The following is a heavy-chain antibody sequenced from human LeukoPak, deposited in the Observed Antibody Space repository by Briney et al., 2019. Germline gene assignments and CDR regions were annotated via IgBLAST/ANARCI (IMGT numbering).Heavy chain of an antibody. D-gene: IGHD1-1*01. J-gene: IGHJ5*02. V-gene: IGHV3-23*01. Sequence: GGSLRLSCAASGFTFSSYAMSWVRQAPGKGLEWVSAISGSGGSTYYADSVKGRFTISRDNSKNTLYLQMNSLRAEDTAVYYCAKDPLGLAVRHDSYNWFDPWGQGTLVTVSS. CDR1: GFTFSSYA. CDR2: ISGSGGST. CDR3: AKDPLGLAVRHDSYNWFDP.